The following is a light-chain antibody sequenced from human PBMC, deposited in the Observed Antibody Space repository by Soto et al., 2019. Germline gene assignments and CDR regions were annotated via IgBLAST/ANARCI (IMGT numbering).Light chain of an antibody. J-gene: IGKJ4*01. CDR3: QQYNNCPLT. CDR2: GAS. CDR1: QSVSSK. Sequence: EIGMTQSPATLSVSPGERATLSCRASQSVSSKLAWYQQKPGQAPRLLIYGASTRATGIPARFSGSWSGTEFTLTISSLQSEDFAVYYCQQYNNCPLTFGGGTKVEIK. V-gene: IGKV3-15*01.